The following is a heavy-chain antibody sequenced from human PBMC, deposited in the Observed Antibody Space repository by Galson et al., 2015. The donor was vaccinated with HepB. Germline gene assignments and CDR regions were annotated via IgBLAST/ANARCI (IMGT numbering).Heavy chain of an antibody. CDR1: GGSISSSSYY. V-gene: IGHV4-39*01. CDR3: ARLGYIAGY. Sequence: SETLSLTCTVSGGSISSSSYYWGWIRQPPGKGLEWIGSIYYSGSTYYNPSLKSRVTISVDTSKNQFSLKLSSVTAADTAVYYCARLGYIAGYWGQGTLVTVSS. CDR2: IYYSGST. D-gene: IGHD6-13*01. J-gene: IGHJ4*02.